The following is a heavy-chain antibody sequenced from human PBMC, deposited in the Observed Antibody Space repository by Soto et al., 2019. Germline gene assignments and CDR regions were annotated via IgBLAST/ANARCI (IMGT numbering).Heavy chain of an antibody. D-gene: IGHD4-4*01. Sequence: SETLSLTCAVSGGSISSGGYSWSWIWQPPGKGLEWIGYIYHSGSTYYNPSLKSRVTISVDRSKNQFSLKLSSVTAADTAVYYWAIVGAVTTYSDYCGQGTLVTVSS. J-gene: IGHJ4*02. V-gene: IGHV4-30-2*01. CDR1: GGSISSGGYS. CDR3: AIVGAVTTYSDY. CDR2: IYHSGST.